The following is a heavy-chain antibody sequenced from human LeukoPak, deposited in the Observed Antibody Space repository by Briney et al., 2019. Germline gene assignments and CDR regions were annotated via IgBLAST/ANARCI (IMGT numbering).Heavy chain of an antibody. CDR2: IRGKGYGGTT. D-gene: IGHD4-23*01. Sequence: PGGSLRLSCTASGFNFDDYTISWVRQTPGKGLEWIGFIRGKGYGGTTEFAASVKGRFTISRDDSKGIAYLEMNSLKPADTAVYYCNRDTWLFYGGKGFDSWGQGTLVTVSS. CDR1: GFNFDDYT. V-gene: IGHV3-49*04. CDR3: NRDTWLFYGGKGFDS. J-gene: IGHJ4*02.